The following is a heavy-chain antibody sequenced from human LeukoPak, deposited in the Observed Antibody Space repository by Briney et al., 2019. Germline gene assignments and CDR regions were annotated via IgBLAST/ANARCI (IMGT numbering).Heavy chain of an antibody. CDR1: GFIFSDYY. CDR2: ISSSGSTI. J-gene: IGHJ3*02. CDR3: VLGYYDSSGSTDAFGI. V-gene: IGHV3-11*01. D-gene: IGHD3-22*01. Sequence: GGSLRLSSAASGFIFSDYYMSWLRQAPGKGLEWVSYISSSGSTIYNADSVKGRFTISRDNAKNSLYLQMHSLRAEDTAVYYCVLGYYDSSGSTDAFGIWGQGTMVTVSS.